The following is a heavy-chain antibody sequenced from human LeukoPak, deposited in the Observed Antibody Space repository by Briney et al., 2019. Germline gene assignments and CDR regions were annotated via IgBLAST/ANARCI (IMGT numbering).Heavy chain of an antibody. CDR3: ARTSSGWYGRFDY. CDR2: TSGSGATT. D-gene: IGHD6-19*01. CDR1: GFTFSSSA. V-gene: IGHV3-23*01. Sequence: GGSLRLSCAASGFTFSSSAMTWVRQAPGKGLEWVSATSGSGATTYSADSVKGRFTISRDNSKNTLFLQMNSLRADDTAVYYCARTSSGWYGRFDYWGRGTLVTVSS. J-gene: IGHJ4*02.